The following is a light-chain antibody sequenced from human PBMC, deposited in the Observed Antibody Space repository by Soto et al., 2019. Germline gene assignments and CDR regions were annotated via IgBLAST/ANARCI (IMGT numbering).Light chain of an antibody. J-gene: IGLJ2*01. V-gene: IGLV1-40*01. CDR3: QSYDSSVSKVV. Sequence: QAVVTQPPSVSGAPGQRVTISCTGSSSNIGAGYDVHWYQQLPGTAPKLLIYGXXXRPXGXXXRXSXSKSGTSASLAITGLQAEDEADYYCQSYDSSVSKVVFGGGTKLTVL. CDR2: GXX. CDR1: SSNIGAGYD.